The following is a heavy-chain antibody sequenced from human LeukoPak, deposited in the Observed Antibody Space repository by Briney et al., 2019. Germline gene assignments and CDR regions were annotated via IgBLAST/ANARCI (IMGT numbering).Heavy chain of an antibody. Sequence: SETLSLTCTVSGGSISSYYWSWIRHPPGKGLEWIGYIYYSGSTNYNPSLKGRVTISVDTSKNQFSLKLSSVTAADTAVYYCAAGVYYYDSSGYIPGLDYWGQGTLVTVSS. J-gene: IGHJ4*02. CDR1: GGSISSYY. V-gene: IGHV4-59*01. D-gene: IGHD3-22*01. CDR3: AAGVYYYDSSGYIPGLDY. CDR2: IYYSGST.